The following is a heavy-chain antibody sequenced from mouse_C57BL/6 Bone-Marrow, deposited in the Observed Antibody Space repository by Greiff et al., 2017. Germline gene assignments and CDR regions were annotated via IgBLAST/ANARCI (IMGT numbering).Heavy chain of an antibody. CDR2: IDPSDSYT. CDR3: ARDYYGSRWYFYV. D-gene: IGHD1-1*01. Sequence: QVQLQQPGAELVKPGASVKLSCKASGYTFTSYWMQWVKQRPGQGLEWIGEIDPSDSYTNYNQKFKGKSTLTVNTSSSTAYMQLSSLTSEDSAVYYFARDYYGSRWYFYVWGTGTTVTVSS. CDR1: GYTFTSYW. J-gene: IGHJ1*03. V-gene: IGHV1-50*01.